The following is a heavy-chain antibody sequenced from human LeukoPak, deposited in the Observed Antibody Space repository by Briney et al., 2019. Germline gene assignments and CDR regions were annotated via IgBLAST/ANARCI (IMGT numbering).Heavy chain of an antibody. Sequence: SETLSLTCAVYGGSFSRYYWSWIRQPPGKGLEWSGEINHSGSTNYNPSLKSRVTISVDTSKNQFSLKLSSVTAADTAVYYCARRRYYDFWSGDIDYWGQGTLVTVSS. CDR3: ARRRYYDFWSGDIDY. CDR1: GGSFSRYY. CDR2: INHSGST. J-gene: IGHJ4*02. D-gene: IGHD3-3*01. V-gene: IGHV4-34*01.